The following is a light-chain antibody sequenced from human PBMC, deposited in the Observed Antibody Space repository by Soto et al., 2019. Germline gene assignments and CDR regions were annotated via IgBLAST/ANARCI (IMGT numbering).Light chain of an antibody. Sequence: QSSLTQPASVSGSPGQSITISCTGTSSDVGGHNFVSWYQQHPGKAPKLMIYEGTNRPSGVSNRFSASKSGNTASLTISGLQAEDEADYYCSSYANSNTVLFCGGTQLTVL. V-gene: IGLV2-14*01. CDR1: SSDVGGHNF. CDR3: SSYANSNTVL. J-gene: IGLJ3*02. CDR2: EGT.